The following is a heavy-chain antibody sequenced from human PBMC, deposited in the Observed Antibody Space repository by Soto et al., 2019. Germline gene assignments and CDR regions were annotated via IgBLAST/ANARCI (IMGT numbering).Heavy chain of an antibody. J-gene: IGHJ5*02. D-gene: IGHD2-2*02. V-gene: IGHV3-48*03. CDR3: VRSWGVYCSSTRCYSPWLDP. CDR1: GFTFSSHE. Sequence: GGSLRLSCVASGFTFSSHEMNWVRQAPGKGLEWVSYISSSGSPIDYADSVRGRFTISRDNAKNSVILQMNSLRVEDTAVYYCVRSWGVYCSSTRCYSPWLDPWGQGTLVTVSS. CDR2: ISSSGSPI.